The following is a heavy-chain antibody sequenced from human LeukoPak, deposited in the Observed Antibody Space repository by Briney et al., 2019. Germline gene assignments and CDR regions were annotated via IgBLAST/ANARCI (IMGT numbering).Heavy chain of an antibody. CDR1: GYTFTSYG. V-gene: IGHV1-18*01. J-gene: IGHJ6*03. CDR3: AKFLYSGSWYLGGDYYYYMDV. D-gene: IGHD6-13*01. Sequence: GASVKVSCKASGYTFTSYGISWVRQAPGQGLEWMGLISAYNGKTNYAQKLQGRVTMTTDTYTSTDYIELRSLRSEDTAVYYCAKFLYSGSWYLGGDYYYYMDVWGKGTTVTVSS. CDR2: ISAYNGKT.